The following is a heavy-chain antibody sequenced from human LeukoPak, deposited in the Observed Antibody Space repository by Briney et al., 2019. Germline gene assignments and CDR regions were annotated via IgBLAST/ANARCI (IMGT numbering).Heavy chain of an antibody. CDR1: GGSISSYY. V-gene: IGHV4-59*01. D-gene: IGHD1-26*01. J-gene: IGHJ4*02. CDR3: ARDGYSGTSHFDH. CDR2: IYYSGST. Sequence: SETLSLTCTVSGGSISSYYWSWIRQPPGKGLEWIGYIYYSGSTNYNPSLKSRVTISVDTSKNQFSLKLSSVTAADTAVYYCARDGYSGTSHFDHWGQGTLVTVSS.